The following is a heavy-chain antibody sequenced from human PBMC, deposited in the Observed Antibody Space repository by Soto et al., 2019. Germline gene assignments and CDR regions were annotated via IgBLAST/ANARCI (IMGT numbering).Heavy chain of an antibody. J-gene: IGHJ6*02. V-gene: IGHV4-59*01. CDR1: GGSIDIYY. Sequence: PSETLSLTCTVSGGSIDIYYWRWIRHPPGKGLEWIGYIYYSGSADYNPSLRSRVTISVDTSKNQFSLKLSSVTAADTAVYYCARGPTLRGFYYGMDVWGQGTTVTVSS. CDR2: IYYSGSA. D-gene: IGHD1-26*01. CDR3: ARGPTLRGFYYGMDV.